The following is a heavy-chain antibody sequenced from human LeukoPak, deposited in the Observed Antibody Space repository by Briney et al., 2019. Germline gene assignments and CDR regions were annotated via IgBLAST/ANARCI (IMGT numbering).Heavy chain of an antibody. Sequence: GGSLRLSCVASGFTFSDYYMSWIRQAPGKGLEWVSYISSSGSTIYYADSVKGRFTISRDNAKNSLYLQMNSLRAEDTAVYYCARDRSSLLWFGELSWGQGTLVTVSS. CDR1: GFTFSDYY. D-gene: IGHD3-10*01. CDR3: ARDRSSLLWFGELS. J-gene: IGHJ5*02. CDR2: ISSSGSTI. V-gene: IGHV3-11*01.